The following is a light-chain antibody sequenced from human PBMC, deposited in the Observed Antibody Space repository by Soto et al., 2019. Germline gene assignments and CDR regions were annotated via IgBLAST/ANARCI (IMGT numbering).Light chain of an antibody. V-gene: IGLV2-14*03. Sequence: QSALTQPASVSGSPGQSITISCTGTSSDVGAYDYVSWYQQHPGEVPKLMIFDVSDRPSGVSNRFSGSKSGNMASLTISGLQAEDEADYYCSSFTTSTSYVFGTGTKVTVL. CDR1: SSDVGAYDY. CDR3: SSFTTSTSYV. CDR2: DVS. J-gene: IGLJ1*01.